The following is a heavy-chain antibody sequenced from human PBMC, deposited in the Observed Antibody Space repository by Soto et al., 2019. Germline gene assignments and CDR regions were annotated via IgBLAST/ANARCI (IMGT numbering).Heavy chain of an antibody. J-gene: IGHJ4*02. D-gene: IGHD3-16*01. CDR2: IYYSGST. V-gene: IGHV4-59*01. CDR3: ARGPPFGARVY. Sequence: QVQLQESGPGLVKPSETLSLTCTVSGGSISSYYWSWIRQPPGKGLEWIGYIYYSGSTNYNPSLKSRVTISVDTSKNQFSLKLSSVTAADTAVYYCARGPPFGARVYWGQGTLVTVSS. CDR1: GGSISSYY.